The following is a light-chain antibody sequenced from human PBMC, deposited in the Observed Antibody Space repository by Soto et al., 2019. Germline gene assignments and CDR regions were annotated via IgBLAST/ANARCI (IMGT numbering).Light chain of an antibody. CDR3: SSYTSSTTDV. CDR2: DVS. Sequence: QSALTQPASVSGSPGQSITISCTGTSSDVSGYNFVSWYQQHPGKAPKLMIYDVSNRPSGVSDRFSGSKSGNTASLTISGLQAEDEADYYCSSYTSSTTDVFGTGTNVTVL. V-gene: IGLV2-14*03. J-gene: IGLJ1*01. CDR1: SSDVSGYNF.